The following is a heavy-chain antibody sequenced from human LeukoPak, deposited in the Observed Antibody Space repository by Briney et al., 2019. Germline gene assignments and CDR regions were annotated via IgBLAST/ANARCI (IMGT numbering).Heavy chain of an antibody. Sequence: ASVKVSCKASGGTFSSYAISWVRQAPGQGLEWMGRITPILGIANYAQKFQGRVTITADKSTSTAYMELSSLRSEDTAVYYCARDGEETYYYDSSGYYYRWFDPWGQGTLVTVSS. V-gene: IGHV1-69*04. CDR1: GGTFSSYA. CDR2: ITPILGIA. D-gene: IGHD3-22*01. J-gene: IGHJ5*02. CDR3: ARDGEETYYYDSSGYYYRWFDP.